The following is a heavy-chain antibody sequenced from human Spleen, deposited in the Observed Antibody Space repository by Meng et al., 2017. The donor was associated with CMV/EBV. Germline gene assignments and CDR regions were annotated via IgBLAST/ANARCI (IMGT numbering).Heavy chain of an antibody. J-gene: IGHJ6*02. CDR1: GFTFSMYG. D-gene: IGHD3-3*02. Sequence: GESLKISCAASGFTFSMYGMHWVRQAPGKGLEWVAFIRFDGSNGYYTDSVKGRFTISRDNSKNTLYLQMNSLRAEDTAVYYCAKGHFWSGYPPDYYYGMDVWGQGTTVTVSS. CDR2: IRFDGSNG. V-gene: IGHV3-30*02. CDR3: AKGHFWSGYPPDYYYGMDV.